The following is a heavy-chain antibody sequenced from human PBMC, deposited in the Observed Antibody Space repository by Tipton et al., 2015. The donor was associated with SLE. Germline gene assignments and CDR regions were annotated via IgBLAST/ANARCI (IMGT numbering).Heavy chain of an antibody. D-gene: IGHD3-3*01. CDR3: ARRSYDVSGYYHRFDY. Sequence: TLSLTCSVSGVSINSGSYYWSWIRQPAGKGLEWIGRIYTSGSTNYNPSLKSRVTISVDTSKNQFSLELSSVTAADTAVYFCARRSYDVSGYYHRFDYWGPGVLVTVSS. V-gene: IGHV4-61*02. CDR1: GVSINSGSYY. CDR2: IYTSGST. J-gene: IGHJ4*02.